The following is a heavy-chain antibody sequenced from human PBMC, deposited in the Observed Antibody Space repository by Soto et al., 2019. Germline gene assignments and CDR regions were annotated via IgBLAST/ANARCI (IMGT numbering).Heavy chain of an antibody. CDR1: GASVYNYW. Sequence: GGSPRICCGACGASVYNYWIDGVRQEPGKGLEWVANIKQDGSEKYYADSVKGRFTISRDNAKNSLYLQMNSLRAEDTAVYYCARGYYDSSGYYWVFDYWGQGTLVTVSS. CDR3: ARGYYDSSGYYWVFDY. D-gene: IGHD3-22*01. J-gene: IGHJ4*02. V-gene: IGHV3-7*01. CDR2: IKQDGSEK.